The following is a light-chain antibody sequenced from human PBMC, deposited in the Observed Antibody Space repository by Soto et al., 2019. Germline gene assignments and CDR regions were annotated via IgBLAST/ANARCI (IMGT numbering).Light chain of an antibody. Sequence: QSALAQSASVSGSPGQSITISCTGTSSDLSGYNYVSWYQQHPGKAPKLIIYEVSNRPSGVSNRFSGSKSGNTASLTISGLQAEGGADYYCSSYASSRGVFGNGTKVTVL. V-gene: IGLV2-14*01. CDR3: SSYASSRGV. J-gene: IGLJ1*01. CDR2: EVS. CDR1: SSDLSGYNY.